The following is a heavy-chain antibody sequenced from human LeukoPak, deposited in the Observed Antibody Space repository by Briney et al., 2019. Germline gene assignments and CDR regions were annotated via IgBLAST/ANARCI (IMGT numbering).Heavy chain of an antibody. Sequence: GGSLRLSCAASGFTFDDYAMHWVRQAPGKGLEWVSGISWNSGSIGYADSVKGRFTISRDNAKSSLYLQMNSLRAEDTALYYCAKAVVPAAHFDYWGQGTLVTVSS. D-gene: IGHD2-2*01. CDR2: ISWNSGSI. CDR1: GFTFDDYA. J-gene: IGHJ4*02. V-gene: IGHV3-9*01. CDR3: AKAVVPAAHFDY.